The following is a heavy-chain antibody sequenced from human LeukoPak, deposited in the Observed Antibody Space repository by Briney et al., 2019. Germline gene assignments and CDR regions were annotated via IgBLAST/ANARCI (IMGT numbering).Heavy chain of an antibody. CDR2: IYHSGST. V-gene: IGHV4-38-2*02. D-gene: IGHD6-13*01. Sequence: SETLSLTCTVSGYSISSGYYWGWIRQPPGKGLEWIGSIYHSGSTYYNPSLKSRVTMSVDTSKNQFSLKLSSVTAADTAVYYCARGSSWGEFDYWGQGTLVTVSS. J-gene: IGHJ4*02. CDR3: ARGSSWGEFDY. CDR1: GYSISSGYY.